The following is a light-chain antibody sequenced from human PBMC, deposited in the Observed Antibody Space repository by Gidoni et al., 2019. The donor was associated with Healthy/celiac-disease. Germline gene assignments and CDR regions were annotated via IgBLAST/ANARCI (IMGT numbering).Light chain of an antibody. V-gene: IGKV2-28*01. CDR3: MQALKTPYT. J-gene: IGKJ2*01. CDR1: QCLLHSNGYNY. Sequence: DIVMTQPPLSLPVTPGEPASISCRSSQCLLHSNGYNYWDWYLQKPGQSPQLLIYLGSNRDSGVPERFSGSGSGTDFTLKISRVEAEDVGIYYCMQALKTPYTFGQGTKLEIK. CDR2: LGS.